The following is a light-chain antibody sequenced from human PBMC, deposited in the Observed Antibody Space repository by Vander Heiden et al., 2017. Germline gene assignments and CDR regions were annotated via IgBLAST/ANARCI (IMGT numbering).Light chain of an antibody. CDR2: KAS. CDR1: QSISSW. Sequence: DIQMTQSHSTLSASVGDRVTITCRASQSISSWLAWYQQKPGKAPKPLIYKASSLESGVPSRFSGSGSGTEFTLTISSLQPDDFATYYCQQYNSYSWTFGQGTKVEIK. CDR3: QQYNSYSWT. V-gene: IGKV1-5*03. J-gene: IGKJ1*01.